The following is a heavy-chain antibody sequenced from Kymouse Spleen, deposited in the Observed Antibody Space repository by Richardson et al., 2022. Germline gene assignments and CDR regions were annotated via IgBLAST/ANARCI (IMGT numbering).Heavy chain of an antibody. CDR1: GGSFSGYY. D-gene: IGHD1-7*01. CDR3: AGITGTTPLYNWFDP. V-gene: IGHV4-34*01. Sequence: QVQLQQWGAGLLKPSETLSLTCAVYGGSFSGYYWSWIRQPPGKGLEWIGEINHSGSTNYNPSLKSRVTISVDTSKNQFSLKLSSVTAADTAVYYCAGITGTTPLYNWFDPWGQGTLVTVSS. J-gene: IGHJ5*02. CDR2: INHSGST.